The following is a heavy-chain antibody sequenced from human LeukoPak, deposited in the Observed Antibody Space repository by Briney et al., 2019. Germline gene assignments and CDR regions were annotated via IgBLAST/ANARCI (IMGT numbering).Heavy chain of an antibody. CDR1: GYGFTTYW. Sequence: GESLQTSCKGSGYGFTTYWIGWVRPLPGKGREWMGIIYPADSDTRYSPSFQGQVTISADKSISTAYLQWSSLKASDTAMYYCARSDDYGDYVGYWGQGTLVTVSS. V-gene: IGHV5-51*01. D-gene: IGHD4-17*01. J-gene: IGHJ4*02. CDR2: IYPADSDT. CDR3: ARSDDYGDYVGY.